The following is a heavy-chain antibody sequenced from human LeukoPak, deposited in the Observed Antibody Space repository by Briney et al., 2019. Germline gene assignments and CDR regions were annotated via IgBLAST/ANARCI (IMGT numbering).Heavy chain of an antibody. CDR2: IYYSGST. Sequence: SETLSLTCTVSGGSISSSSYYWGWIRQPPGKGLEWIGSIYYSGSTYYNPSLKSRVTISVDTSKNQFSLKLSSVTAADTAVYHCARVPYSYGFLFDYWGQGTLVTVSS. J-gene: IGHJ4*02. V-gene: IGHV4-39*07. CDR3: ARVPYSYGFLFDY. CDR1: GGSISSSSYY. D-gene: IGHD5-18*01.